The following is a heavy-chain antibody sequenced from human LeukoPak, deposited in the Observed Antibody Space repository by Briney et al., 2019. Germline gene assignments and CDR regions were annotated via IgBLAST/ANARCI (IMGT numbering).Heavy chain of an antibody. CDR3: AREEELLGFDY. Sequence: GGSPRLSCAASGFTFSSYWMHWVRQAPGKGLVWVSRINSDGSSTSYADSVKGRFTISRDNAKNTLYLQMNSLRAEDTAVYYCAREEELLGFDYWGQGTLVTVSS. V-gene: IGHV3-74*01. CDR1: GFTFSSYW. D-gene: IGHD1-26*01. CDR2: INSDGSST. J-gene: IGHJ4*02.